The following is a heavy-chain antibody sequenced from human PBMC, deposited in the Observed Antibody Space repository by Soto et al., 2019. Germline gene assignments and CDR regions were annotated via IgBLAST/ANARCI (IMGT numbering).Heavy chain of an antibody. J-gene: IGHJ6*03. D-gene: IGHD5-18*01. V-gene: IGHV3-64D*09. CDR1: GFTFSSYA. CDR2: ISSNGGST. Sequence: GGSLRLSCSASGFTFSSYAMHWVRQAPGKGLEYVSAISSNGGSTYYADSVKGRFTISRDNSKNTLYLQMSSLRAEDTAVYYCVKDRGYSYGYYYYMDVWGKGTTVTVSS. CDR3: VKDRGYSYGYYYYMDV.